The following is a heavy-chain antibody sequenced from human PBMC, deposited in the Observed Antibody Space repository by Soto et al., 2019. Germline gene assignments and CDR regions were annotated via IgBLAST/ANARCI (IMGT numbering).Heavy chain of an antibody. CDR1: GYTLTELS. J-gene: IGHJ6*02. V-gene: IGHV1-24*01. CDR2: FDPEDGET. Sequence: SSVKVSCKVSGYTLTELSMHWVRQAPGKGLEWMGGFDPEDGETIYAQKFQGIVTMTEDTSTDTAYMELSSLRSEDTAVYYCATVSNSSGSYYYYYGMDVWGQGTTVTVSS. CDR3: ATVSNSSGSYYYYYGMDV. D-gene: IGHD1-26*01.